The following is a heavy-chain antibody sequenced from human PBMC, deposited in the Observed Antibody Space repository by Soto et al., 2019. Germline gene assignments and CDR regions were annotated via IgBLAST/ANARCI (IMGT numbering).Heavy chain of an antibody. V-gene: IGHV1-18*01. CDR1: GYTFTSYG. CDR2: ISAYNGNT. Sequence: ASVKVSCKASGYTFTSYGISWVRQAPGQGLEWMGWISAYNGNTNYAQKLQGRVTMTTDTSTSTAYMELRSLRSDDTAVYYCARDDCTNGVCYYYYYGMDVWGQGTTVTVSS. CDR3: ARDDCTNGVCYYYYYGMDV. D-gene: IGHD2-8*01. J-gene: IGHJ6*02.